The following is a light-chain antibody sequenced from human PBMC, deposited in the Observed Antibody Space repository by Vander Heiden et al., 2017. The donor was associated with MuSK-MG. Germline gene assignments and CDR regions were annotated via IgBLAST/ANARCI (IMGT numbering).Light chain of an antibody. CDR3: AAWDDSLNGPV. V-gene: IGLV1-44*01. J-gene: IGLJ3*02. CDR2: SNN. CDR1: SPNIGRNT. Sequence: QSVLTQPPSASGHPGPRVTITCSGSSPNIGRNTVNWYQQLPGTAPKLLIYSNNQRPSGVPDRFSGSKSGTSASLAISGLQSEDEADYYCAAWDDSLNGPVFGGGTKLTVL.